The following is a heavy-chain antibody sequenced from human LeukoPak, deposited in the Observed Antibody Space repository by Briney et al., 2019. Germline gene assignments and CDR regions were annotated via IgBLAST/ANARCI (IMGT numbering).Heavy chain of an antibody. V-gene: IGHV5-51*01. CDR2: IYPGDSDT. CDR3: ARRNEDYDFWSGYQNWFDP. Sequence: GESLKISCKGSGYSFTSYWIGWVRQMPGKGLGWMGIIYPGDSDTRYSPSFQGHVTISADKSISTAYLQWSSLKASDTAMYYCARRNEDYDFWSGYQNWFDPWGQGTLVTVSS. CDR1: GYSFTSYW. D-gene: IGHD3-3*01. J-gene: IGHJ5*02.